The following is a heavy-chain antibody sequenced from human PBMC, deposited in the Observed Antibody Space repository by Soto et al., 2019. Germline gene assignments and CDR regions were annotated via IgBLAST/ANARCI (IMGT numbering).Heavy chain of an antibody. CDR1: GGSFSGYY. V-gene: IGHV4-34*01. CDR2: INHSGST. J-gene: IGHJ5*02. D-gene: IGHD5-18*01. CDR3: ARGLGHPGYSYGIRRWFDP. Sequence: PSETLSLTCAVYGGSFSGYYWSWIRQPPGKGLEWIGEINHSGSTNYNPSLKSRVTISVDTSKNQFSLKLSSVTAADTAVYYCARGLGHPGYSYGIRRWFDPWGQGTLVTVSS.